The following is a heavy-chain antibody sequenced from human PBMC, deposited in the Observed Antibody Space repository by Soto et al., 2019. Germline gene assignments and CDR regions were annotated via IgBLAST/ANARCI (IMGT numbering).Heavy chain of an antibody. J-gene: IGHJ3*02. CDR2: INHSGRT. Sequence: QVQLHQWGAGLLKPSETLSLTCAVYGGSFSGYYWSWIRQPPGKGLEWIGEINHSGRTNYNPSLNGRVTIAVDTFKNQFSLKLSSVTAADTAVYYCARFAFDIWGQGTMVTVSS. CDR1: GGSFSGYY. CDR3: ARFAFDI. V-gene: IGHV4-34*01.